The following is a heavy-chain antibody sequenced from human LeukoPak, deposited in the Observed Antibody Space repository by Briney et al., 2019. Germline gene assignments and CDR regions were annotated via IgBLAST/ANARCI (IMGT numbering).Heavy chain of an antibody. D-gene: IGHD2-2*02. CDR2: IIPVFGTS. J-gene: IGHJ5*02. CDR3: ARVTGGRYCSTTSCYMRGWFDP. V-gene: IGHV1-69*13. CDR1: GYTFTTYT. Sequence: SVKVSCKTSGYTFTTYTITWVRQAPGQGLEWMGGIIPVFGTSNYAQKLQGRVTITADESTRTAYMELSSLRSEDTAVYYCARVTGGRYCSTTSCYMRGWFDPWGQGTLVTVSS.